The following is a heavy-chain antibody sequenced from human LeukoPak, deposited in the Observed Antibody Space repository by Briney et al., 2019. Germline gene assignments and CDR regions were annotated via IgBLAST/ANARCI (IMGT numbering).Heavy chain of an antibody. D-gene: IGHD4-11*01. J-gene: IGHJ4*02. CDR3: ATLHY. CDR1: GFTFSDAW. Sequence: KAGGSLRLSCVASGFTFSDAWMSWVRQAPGKGLEWVGHFKSKSAGGTTDYAAPVKGRFTISRDDSRNTQCLQMNSLKTEDTAVYFCATLHYWGQGTLVTVSS. V-gene: IGHV3-15*01. CDR2: FKSKSAGGTT.